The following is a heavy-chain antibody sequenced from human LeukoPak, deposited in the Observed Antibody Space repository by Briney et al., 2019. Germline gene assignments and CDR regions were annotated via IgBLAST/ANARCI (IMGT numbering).Heavy chain of an antibody. Sequence: SETLSLTCAVYGGSFSGYYWSWIRQPPGKGLEWIGEINHSGSTNYNPSLKSRVTISVDTSKNQFSLKLSSVTAADTAVYYRARKWEVHAFDIWGQGTMVTVSS. CDR2: INHSGST. D-gene: IGHD1-26*01. CDR1: GGSFSGYY. J-gene: IGHJ3*02. V-gene: IGHV4-34*01. CDR3: ARKWEVHAFDI.